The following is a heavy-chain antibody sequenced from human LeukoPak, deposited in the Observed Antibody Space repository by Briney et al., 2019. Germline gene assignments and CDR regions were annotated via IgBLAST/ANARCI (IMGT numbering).Heavy chain of an antibody. J-gene: IGHJ4*02. CDR1: GGSISSSSLY. CDR2: VNLQGGT. Sequence: PSETLSLTCTVSGGSISSSSLYWGWIRQPPGKGLEWIGEVNLQGGTNYNPSLLRRVAISVDTTANHVSLQMTSVTAADTAVYYCAREGGSYRPLDYSGQGTLVTVSS. V-gene: IGHV4-39*07. CDR3: AREGGSYRPLDY. D-gene: IGHD3-16*02.